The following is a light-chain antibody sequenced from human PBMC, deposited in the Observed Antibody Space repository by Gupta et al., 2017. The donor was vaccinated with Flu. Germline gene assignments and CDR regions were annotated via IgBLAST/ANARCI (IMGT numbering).Light chain of an antibody. CDR3: ALFMSRVWV. V-gene: IGLV8-61*01. CDR2: NTQ. Sequence: QPVVTQEPSFSVSPGGTVTLTCGLTSGSVSTSDYPTWYQQTPGRAPRTLIYNTQSRSSGVSNRFSGSVLGGKAALTITGAQADDECDYYCALFMSRVWVFGGGTKLTVL. CDR1: SGSVSTSDY. J-gene: IGLJ3*02.